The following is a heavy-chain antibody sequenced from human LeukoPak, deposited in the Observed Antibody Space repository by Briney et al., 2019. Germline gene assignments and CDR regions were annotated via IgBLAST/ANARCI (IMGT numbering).Heavy chain of an antibody. CDR1: GFTFSSYA. CDR2: ISGSGGGT. Sequence: GGSLRLSCAASGFTFSSYAMSWVRQAPGKGLEWVSAISGSGGGTYYADSVKGRFTISRDNSKNTLYLQMNSLRAEDTAVYYCAKNGGYSGYGYYYYYMDVWGKGTTVTVSS. J-gene: IGHJ6*03. D-gene: IGHD5-12*01. CDR3: AKNGGYSGYGYYYYYMDV. V-gene: IGHV3-23*01.